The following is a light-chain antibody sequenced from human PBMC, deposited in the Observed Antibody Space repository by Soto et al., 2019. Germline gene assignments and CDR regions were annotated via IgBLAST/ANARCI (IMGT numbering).Light chain of an antibody. CDR2: DAS. CDR3: QQRSNWPGT. Sequence: EIVLTQSPATLSLSPGERATLSCRASQSVSIYLAWYQQKPGQAPRLLIYDASNRATGIPARFSGSGSGTAFTLTISSLEPGDFAVYYCQQRSNWPGTFGQGTKLEIK. J-gene: IGKJ2*02. CDR1: QSVSIY. V-gene: IGKV3-11*01.